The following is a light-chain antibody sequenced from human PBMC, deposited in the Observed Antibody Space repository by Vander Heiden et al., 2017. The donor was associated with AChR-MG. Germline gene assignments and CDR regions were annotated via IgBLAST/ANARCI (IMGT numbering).Light chain of an antibody. CDR2: GAS. J-gene: IGKJ1*01. V-gene: IGKV3-20*01. CDR3: QQYGSP. CDR1: QSVSRSY. Sequence: EIVLTQSPGTLSLSPGERATLSCRASQSVSRSYLAWYQQKPGQAPRLLIYGASSRATGIPDRFSGSGSGTDFTLTISRLEPEDFAVYYCQQYGSPFGQGTKVEIK.